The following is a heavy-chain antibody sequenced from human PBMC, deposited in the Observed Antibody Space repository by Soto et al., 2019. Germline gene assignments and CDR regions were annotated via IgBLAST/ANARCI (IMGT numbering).Heavy chain of an antibody. J-gene: IGHJ5*02. CDR1: RGTFRSYA. CDR2: IIPLFGST. V-gene: IGHV1-69*01. CDR3: ARVTYYGSGTYNWFDP. D-gene: IGHD3-10*01. Sequence: QVQLLQSGAEVKKPGSSVKVSCKASRGTFRSYAISWVRQAPGQGLEWMGGIIPLFGSTNYAQKFQCRITIAADESTSTAYLELPSLRSEDTAIYYCARVTYYGSGTYNWFDPWGQGTLVTVSS.